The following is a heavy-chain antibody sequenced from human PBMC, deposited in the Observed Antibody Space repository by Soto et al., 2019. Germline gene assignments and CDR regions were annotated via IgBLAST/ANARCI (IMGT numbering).Heavy chain of an antibody. V-gene: IGHV4-59*01. CDR2: MYNTGST. CDR3: ARDLWGYCGADCYPLDV. Sequence: SETLSLTCTVSGGCSSRYYWSWIRKHPGKGLEWIGYMYNTGSTIYNPSLKSRVTISVDTSKNQFSLRLNSVTAADTAVYYCARDLWGYCGADCYPLDVWVQGTTVTVSS. CDR1: GGCSSRYY. J-gene: IGHJ6*02. D-gene: IGHD2-21*02.